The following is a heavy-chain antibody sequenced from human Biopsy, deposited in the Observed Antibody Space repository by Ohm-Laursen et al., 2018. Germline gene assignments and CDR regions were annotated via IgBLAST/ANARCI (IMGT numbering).Heavy chain of an antibody. V-gene: IGHV1-2*02. CDR1: GYTFNDYF. D-gene: IGHD3-10*01. CDR2: VHPNSGAT. Sequence: ASVKVSCKASGYTFNDYFIHWVRQSPGQGLEWMGWVHPNSGATNSAEKFRGRVTLTRDTSIGAVYIELRRLKSDDAAVYYCARDRMTDVFGGPTRTDVFDSWGQRTPVTVSS. CDR3: ARDRMTDVFGGPTRTDVFDS. J-gene: IGHJ4*02.